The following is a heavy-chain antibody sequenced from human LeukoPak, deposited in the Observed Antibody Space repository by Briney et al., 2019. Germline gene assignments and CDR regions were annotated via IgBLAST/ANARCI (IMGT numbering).Heavy chain of an antibody. CDR3: ARQDTGQLDY. D-gene: IGHD2-8*02. J-gene: IGHJ4*02. Sequence: ASVKVSCTASGYTFSDYYMHWVRQAPGQGLEWMGWINPKSGDTNYSQKFQARVTMTRDTSITTTYTELIRLSSDDTAVYYCARQDTGQLDYWGQGTLVTVSS. CDR1: GYTFSDYY. V-gene: IGHV1-2*02. CDR2: INPKSGDT.